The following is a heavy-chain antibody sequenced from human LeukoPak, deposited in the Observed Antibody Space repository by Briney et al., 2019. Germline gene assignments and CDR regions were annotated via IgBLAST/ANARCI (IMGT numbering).Heavy chain of an antibody. CDR2: ISYDGSNK. V-gene: IGHV3-30-3*01. CDR1: GFTFSSYA. Sequence: PGRSLRLSGAASGFTFSSYAMHWVRQAPGKGLEWVAVISYDGSNKYYADSVKGRFTISRDNSKNTLYLQMNSLRAEDTAVYYCARRRPPDYWGQGTLVTVSS. CDR3: ARRRPPDY. J-gene: IGHJ4*02.